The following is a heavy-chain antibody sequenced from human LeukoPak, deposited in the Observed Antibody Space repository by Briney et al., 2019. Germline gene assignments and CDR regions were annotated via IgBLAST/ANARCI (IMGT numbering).Heavy chain of an antibody. D-gene: IGHD4-11*01. CDR2: IRYDGSNK. V-gene: IGHV3-30*02. Sequence: GGSLRLSCAASGFTFSCYGMHWVRQAPGKGLEWVAFIRYDGSNKYYADSVKGRFTISRDNSKSTLYLQMNSLRAEDTAVYYCARPAGYSNSDNLDYWGQGTLVTVSS. CDR3: ARPAGYSNSDNLDY. J-gene: IGHJ4*02. CDR1: GFTFSCYG.